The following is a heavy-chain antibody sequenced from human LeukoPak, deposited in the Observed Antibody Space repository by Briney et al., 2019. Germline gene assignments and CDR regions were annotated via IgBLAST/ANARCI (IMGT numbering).Heavy chain of an antibody. CDR1: GYSFTSYW. Sequence: GASLKISCKGSGYSFTSYWIAWVRQMPGQGLEWIGVVHPADSDTRYSQSFQGQVTISVDKSIKTAYLQWNHLKASDTAMYYCARPRDPDLAGYIQHWGQGTLVTVSS. CDR3: ARPRDPDLAGYIQH. J-gene: IGHJ1*01. CDR2: VHPADSDT. D-gene: IGHD1-14*01. V-gene: IGHV5-51*01.